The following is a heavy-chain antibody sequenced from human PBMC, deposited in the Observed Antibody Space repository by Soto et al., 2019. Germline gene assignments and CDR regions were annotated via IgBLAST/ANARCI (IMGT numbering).Heavy chain of an antibody. CDR3: ARDPSDDYSNYHNNWFDP. Sequence: GGSLRLSCAASGFTFSSYGMHWVRQAPGKGLEWVAVIWYDGSNKYYADSVKGRFTISRDNSKNTLYLQMNSLRAEDTAVYYCARDPSDDYSNYHNNWFDPWGQGTLVTVSS. J-gene: IGHJ5*02. CDR2: IWYDGSNK. V-gene: IGHV3-33*01. CDR1: GFTFSSYG. D-gene: IGHD4-4*01.